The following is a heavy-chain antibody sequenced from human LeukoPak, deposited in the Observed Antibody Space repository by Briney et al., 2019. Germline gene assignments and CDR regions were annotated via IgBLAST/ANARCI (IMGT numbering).Heavy chain of an antibody. CDR3: ARYATMVRGENWFDP. D-gene: IGHD3-10*01. CDR1: GGSISSYY. V-gene: IGHV4-4*09. J-gene: IGHJ5*02. CDR2: IYTSGST. Sequence: PSETLSLTCTVSGGSISSYYWSWIRQPPGKGLEWIGYIYTSGSTNYNPSLKGRVTISVDTSKNQFSLKLSSVTAADTAVYYCARYATMVRGENWFDPWGQGTLVTVSS.